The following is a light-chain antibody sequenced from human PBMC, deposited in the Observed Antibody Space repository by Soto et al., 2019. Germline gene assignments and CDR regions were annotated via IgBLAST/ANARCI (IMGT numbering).Light chain of an antibody. CDR2: AAS. Sequence: DLQMNHCPSTQSASVGDRFTIPCRSSLIISNYLNWYQHKPGKAPKLLIYAASRLHSGVPPRFSGSGSGTDFTLTITTLHPEDFATYSCQQSFSIPTFGGGTKVDIK. CDR3: QQSFSIPT. J-gene: IGKJ4*01. CDR1: LIISNY. V-gene: IGKV1-39*01.